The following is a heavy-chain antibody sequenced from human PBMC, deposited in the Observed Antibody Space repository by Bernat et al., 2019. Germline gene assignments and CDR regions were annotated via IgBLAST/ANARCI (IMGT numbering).Heavy chain of an antibody. CDR1: GFTFSSYA. J-gene: IGHJ4*02. CDR2: ISGSGGST. V-gene: IGHV3-23*01. Sequence: EVQLLESGGGLVQPGGSLRLSCAASGFTFSSYAMSWVRQAPGKGLEWVSAISGSGGSTYYADSVKGRFTISRDNSKNTLYLQMSSLRAEDTAVYYCAKDPYYYDSSGQDYWGQGTLVTVSS. D-gene: IGHD3-22*01. CDR3: AKDPYYYDSSGQDY.